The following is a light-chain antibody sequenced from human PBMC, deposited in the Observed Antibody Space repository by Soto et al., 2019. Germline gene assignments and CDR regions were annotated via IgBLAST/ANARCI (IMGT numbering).Light chain of an antibody. CDR1: SNDVGHFNY. CDR2: DVS. Sequence: QSALAQPASVSGSPGQSITISCTGTSNDVGHFNYVSWFQQHPGKAPKLLIFDVSNWPSGVSDRFSGSKSGNTASLTISWLQPEDEADYYCTSFTTSNTFVFGSGTKVTVL. J-gene: IGLJ1*01. CDR3: TSFTTSNTFV. V-gene: IGLV2-14*03.